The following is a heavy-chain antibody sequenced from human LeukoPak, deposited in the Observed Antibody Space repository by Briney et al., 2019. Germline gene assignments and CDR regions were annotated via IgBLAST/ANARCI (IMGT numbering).Heavy chain of an antibody. V-gene: IGHV3-48*03. CDR1: GFTFSSYE. Sequence: PGGSLRLSCAASGFTFSSYEMNLVRQAPGKGLEWVSYISSSGSTIYYADSVKGRFTISRDNAKNSLYLQMNSLRAEDTAVYYCARLYTAMGYWGQGTLVTVSS. J-gene: IGHJ4*02. CDR3: ARLYTAMGY. D-gene: IGHD5-18*01. CDR2: ISSSGSTI.